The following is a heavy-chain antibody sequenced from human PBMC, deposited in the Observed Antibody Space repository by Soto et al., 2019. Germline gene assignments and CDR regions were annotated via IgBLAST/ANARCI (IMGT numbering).Heavy chain of an antibody. CDR3: ARGRHWFGP. V-gene: IGHV4-59*08. Sequence: SSTLSLTCTFSGISITSSYWNWFRQSPGKGLEWIGQISDRGDINYNPPLESRVAISTDTSKNQVSLTLTAVNAADTAVYFCARGRHWFGPWGQGTLVTVSS. J-gene: IGHJ5*02. CDR2: ISDRGDI. CDR1: GISITSSY.